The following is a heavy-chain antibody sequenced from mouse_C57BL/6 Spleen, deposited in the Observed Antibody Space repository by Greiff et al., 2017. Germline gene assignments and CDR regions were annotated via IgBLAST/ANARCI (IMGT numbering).Heavy chain of an antibody. J-gene: IGHJ2*01. CDR3: ARSVGRLRREGVDY. D-gene: IGHD1-2*01. Sequence: QVQLQQPGAELVRPGSSVKLSCKASGYTFTSYWMHWVKQRPIQGLEWIGNIDPSDSETHYNQKFKDKATLTVDKSSSTAYMQLSSLTSEDSAVYYCARSVGRLRREGVDYWGQGTTLTVAS. CDR2: IDPSDSET. V-gene: IGHV1-52*01. CDR1: GYTFTSYW.